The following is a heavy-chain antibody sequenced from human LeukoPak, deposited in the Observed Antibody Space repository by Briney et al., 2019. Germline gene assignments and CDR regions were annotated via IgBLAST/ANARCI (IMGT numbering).Heavy chain of an antibody. D-gene: IGHD2-15*01. V-gene: IGHV3-74*01. J-gene: IGHJ4*02. CDR2: INTDGSST. CDR3: AKDVRGGCSGANCYY. CDR1: GFIFSSYW. Sequence: TGGSLRLSCAASGFIFSSYWMHWVRQVPGKGLVWVSRINTDGSSTSYADSVKGRFTISRDNAKNTLYLQMNSLRVEDTAVYYCAKDVRGGCSGANCYYWGQGTLVTVSS.